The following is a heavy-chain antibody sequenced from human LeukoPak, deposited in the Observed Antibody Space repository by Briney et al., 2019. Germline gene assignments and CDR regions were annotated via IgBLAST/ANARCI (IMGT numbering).Heavy chain of an antibody. D-gene: IGHD6-13*01. J-gene: IGHJ4*02. CDR3: AKDRGYSSSFFAI. CDR1: GFIFDDYA. V-gene: IGHV3-9*03. CDR2: ISWNSGKI. Sequence: QPGGSLRLSCAASGFIFDDYAMHWVRQAPGKGLEWVSGISWNSGKIDYADSVKGRFTISRDNAKNSLYLQMNSLRVGDMALYYCAKDRGYSSSFFAIWGQGTLVTVSS.